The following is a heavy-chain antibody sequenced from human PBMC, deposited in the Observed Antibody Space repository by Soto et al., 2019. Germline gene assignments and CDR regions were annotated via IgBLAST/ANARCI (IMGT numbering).Heavy chain of an antibody. CDR1: GFTFSNAW. CDR2: ISSSSTTI. J-gene: IGHJ1*01. Sequence: GGSLRLSCAASGFTFSNAWMSWVRQAPGKGLQWVSYISSSSTTIYYADSVEGRFTISRDNAKNSLYLQMNSLRAEDTAVYYCARVIENSGYSSGRPFQHWGQGTLVTVSS. V-gene: IGHV3-48*01. D-gene: IGHD6-19*01. CDR3: ARVIENSGYSSGRPFQH.